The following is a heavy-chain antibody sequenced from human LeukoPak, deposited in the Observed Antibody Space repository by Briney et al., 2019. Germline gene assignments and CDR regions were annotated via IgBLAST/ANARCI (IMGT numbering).Heavy chain of an antibody. CDR1: GFTFSSYG. CDR2: IWYDGSNK. Sequence: GGSLRLSCAASGFTFSSYGMHWVRQAPGKGLEWVAVIWYDGSNKYYADSVKGRFTISRDNSKNTLYLQMNSLRAEDTAVYYCAKVWGRWVGATIGWVDYWGQGTLVTVSS. J-gene: IGHJ4*02. CDR3: AKVWGRWVGATIGWVDY. V-gene: IGHV3-33*06. D-gene: IGHD1-26*01.